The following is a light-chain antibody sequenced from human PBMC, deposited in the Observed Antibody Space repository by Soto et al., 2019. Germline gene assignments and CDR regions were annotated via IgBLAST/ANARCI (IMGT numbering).Light chain of an antibody. CDR2: HAS. V-gene: IGKV1-5*01. Sequence: DIQMTQSPSTLSASVGDRVTITCRASQSISSWLAWYQQKPGEAPNLLIYHASTLKSGVPSRFSGSGSGTEFALTISSLQPDDFATYYCQQYETFLKTFGQGTKVDIK. CDR3: QQYETFLKT. CDR1: QSISSW. J-gene: IGKJ1*01.